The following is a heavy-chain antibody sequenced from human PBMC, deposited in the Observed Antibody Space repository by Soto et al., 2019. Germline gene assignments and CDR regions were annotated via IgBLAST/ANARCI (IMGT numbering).Heavy chain of an antibody. D-gene: IGHD2-2*01. CDR3: ANQARIPSSFGY. Sequence: GGSLRLSCAASGFTFRNYAMSWVRQAAGKGLEWVSSISDSGDSTYNAASLKGRFTISRDNSKNTLYLQLNSLTADDTAVYYCANQARIPSSFGYWGQGTLVTVSS. J-gene: IGHJ4*02. V-gene: IGHV3-23*01. CDR2: ISDSGDST. CDR1: GFTFRNYA.